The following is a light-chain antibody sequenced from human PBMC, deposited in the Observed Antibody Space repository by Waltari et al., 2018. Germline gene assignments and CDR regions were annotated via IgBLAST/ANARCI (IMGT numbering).Light chain of an antibody. Sequence: EIVMTQSTATLSVSPGEGATLSCRASQSVSSNLAWYQQIPGQAPRLLIYAASTRATGMPARFSGSGSGTELTLTISSLQSEDFSVYYCQQYNNWPPLTFGAGTNVEIK. CDR1: QSVSSN. CDR2: AAS. CDR3: QQYNNWPPLT. V-gene: IGKV3-15*01. J-gene: IGKJ4*01.